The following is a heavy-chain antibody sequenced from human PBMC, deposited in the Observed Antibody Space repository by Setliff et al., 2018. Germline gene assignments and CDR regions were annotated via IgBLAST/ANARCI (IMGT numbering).Heavy chain of an antibody. J-gene: IGHJ6*03. V-gene: IGHV1-18*01. CDR1: GYPFNNYG. CDR3: ARGDFYYYFYMDV. CDR2: IGGHNDDP. Sequence: ASVKVSCKASGYPFNNYGISWLRQTPGQGLEWMGWIGGHNDDPLFAQKFQGRVTIATDKSTSTAYMELSSLRSEDTAIYYCARGDFYYYFYMDVWGKGTTVTVSS.